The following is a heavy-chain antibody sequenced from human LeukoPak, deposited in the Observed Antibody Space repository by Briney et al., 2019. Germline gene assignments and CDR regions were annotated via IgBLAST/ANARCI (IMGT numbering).Heavy chain of an antibody. CDR1: EFTFSGYS. D-gene: IGHD1-26*01. Sequence: GGSLRLSCAASEFTFSGYSMNWVRQAPGKGLEWVSYISSSSSTIYYADSVKGRFTISRDNAQNSLYLQMNSLRAEDTAVYYCARDDPIVGDSNDYWGQGTLVTVSS. CDR3: ARDDPIVGDSNDY. J-gene: IGHJ4*02. CDR2: ISSSSSTI. V-gene: IGHV3-48*01.